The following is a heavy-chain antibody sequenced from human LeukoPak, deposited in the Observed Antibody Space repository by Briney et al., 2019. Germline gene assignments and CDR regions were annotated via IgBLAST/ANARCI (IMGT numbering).Heavy chain of an antibody. V-gene: IGHV3-21*01. CDR1: GFTFSSYN. CDR3: ARDGGTDYYGSGGSDY. D-gene: IGHD3-10*01. Sequence: GGSLRLSCAASGFTFSSYNMNWVRQAPGRGLEWVSSISRTGSYIYYADSVKGRFTISRDNAQNSLYLQMNSLRVEDTAVYYCARDGGTDYYGSGGSDYWGQGTLVTVSS. J-gene: IGHJ4*02. CDR2: ISRTGSYI.